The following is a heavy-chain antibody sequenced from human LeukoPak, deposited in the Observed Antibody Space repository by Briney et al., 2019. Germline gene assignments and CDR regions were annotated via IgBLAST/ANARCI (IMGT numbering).Heavy chain of an antibody. CDR3: AREVGGSGWYYFDY. CDR1: SGSFSGYY. CDR2: INHSGST. Sequence: SETLSLTCAVYSGSFSGYYWSWIRQPPGKGLEWIGEINHSGSTNYNPSLKSRVTISVDTSKNQFSLKLSSVTAADTAVYYCAREVGGSGWYYFDYWGQGTLVTVSS. V-gene: IGHV4-34*01. J-gene: IGHJ4*02. D-gene: IGHD6-19*01.